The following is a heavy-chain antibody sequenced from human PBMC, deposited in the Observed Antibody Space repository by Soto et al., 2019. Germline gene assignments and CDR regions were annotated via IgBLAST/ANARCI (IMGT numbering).Heavy chain of an antibody. CDR1: GYTFTSYG. Sequence: ASVKVSCKASGYTFTSYGISWVRQAPGQGLEWMGWISAYNGNTNYAQKLQGRVNMTTDTSTSTAYMELRSLRSDDTAVYYCARGSHRYGQLVGYYWGQGTLVTVSS. V-gene: IGHV1-18*04. D-gene: IGHD6-6*01. CDR3: ARGSHRYGQLVGYY. J-gene: IGHJ4*02. CDR2: ISAYNGNT.